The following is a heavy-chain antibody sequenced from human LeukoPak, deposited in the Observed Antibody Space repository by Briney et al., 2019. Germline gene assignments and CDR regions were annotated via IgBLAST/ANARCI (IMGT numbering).Heavy chain of an antibody. J-gene: IGHJ4*02. CDR3: AKDRLLNCRGDCYIFDY. CDR2: ISGSGDST. V-gene: IGHV3-23*01. Sequence: GGSLRLSCVASGFTLRSYVMNWVRQTPGKVLEWVSSISGSGDSTFYADSVKGRFSISRDNSKNTLYLQVNGLRTEDTAVYYCAKDRLLNCRGDCYIFDYWGQGTVVTVSS. D-gene: IGHD2-21*02. CDR1: GFTLRSYV.